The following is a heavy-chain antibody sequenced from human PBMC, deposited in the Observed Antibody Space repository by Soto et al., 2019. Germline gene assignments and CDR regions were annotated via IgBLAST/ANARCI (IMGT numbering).Heavy chain of an antibody. Sequence: ASVKVSCKASGYTFTSYDINWVRQATGQGLEWMGWMNPNSGNTGYAQKFQGRVTMTRNTSISTAYMELSSLRSEDTAVYYCGRGQWCGGDCYYYYYSGMEFWGQGPRSPSP. CDR3: GRGQWCGGDCYYYYYSGMEF. J-gene: IGHJ6*02. D-gene: IGHD2-21*02. V-gene: IGHV1-8*01. CDR2: MNPNSGNT. CDR1: GYTFTSYD.